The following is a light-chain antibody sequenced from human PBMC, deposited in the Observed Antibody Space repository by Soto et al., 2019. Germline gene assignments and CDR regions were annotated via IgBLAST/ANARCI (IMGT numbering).Light chain of an antibody. CDR3: LQTKRLPST. CDR2: EVS. CDR1: QTLLRSDGQNY. Sequence: DIVMTQTPLSLSVTPGQPASISCKSSQTLLRSDGQNYMYWYLQKPGQPPQLLISEVSNRFSGVPDKFSGSGSGKDFPLRISRVEAEDVGGNYCLQTKRLPSTLGQGTKLEIK. J-gene: IGKJ2*01. V-gene: IGKV2D-29*01.